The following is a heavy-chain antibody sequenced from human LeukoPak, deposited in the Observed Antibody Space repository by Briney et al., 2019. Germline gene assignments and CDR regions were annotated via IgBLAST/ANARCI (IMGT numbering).Heavy chain of an antibody. Sequence: GGSLRLSCAVSGFTFRSFNMNWVRQAPGKGLEWVSYISSSSYTIYYADSVKGRFTIARDNAKNSLYLQMDSLRDEDTAVYYCARHAPDYWGQGTLITVSS. CDR2: ISSSSYTI. J-gene: IGHJ4*02. CDR1: GFTFRSFN. V-gene: IGHV3-48*02. CDR3: ARHAPDY.